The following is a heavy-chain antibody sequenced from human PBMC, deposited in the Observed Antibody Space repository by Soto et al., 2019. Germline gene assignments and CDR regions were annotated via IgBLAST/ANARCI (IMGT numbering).Heavy chain of an antibody. Sequence: GGSLRLSCAASGFTFSSYEMNWVRQAPGKGLEWVSYISSSGSTIYYADSVKGRFTISRDNAKNSLYLQMNSLRAEDTAVYYCASGGDYCTNGVCYGMDVWGQGTTVTVSS. J-gene: IGHJ6*02. D-gene: IGHD2-8*01. CDR2: ISSSGSTI. V-gene: IGHV3-48*03. CDR3: ASGGDYCTNGVCYGMDV. CDR1: GFTFSSYE.